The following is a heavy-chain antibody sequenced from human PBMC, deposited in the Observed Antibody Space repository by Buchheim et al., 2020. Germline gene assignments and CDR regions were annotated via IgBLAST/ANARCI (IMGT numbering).Heavy chain of an antibody. CDR3: ARAKIPLYYDFWSGYYETFDY. CDR1: GYTFTSYY. J-gene: IGHJ4*02. CDR2: INPSGGST. V-gene: IGHV1-46*01. D-gene: IGHD3-3*01. Sequence: QVQLVQSGAEVKKPGASVKVSCKAPGYTFTSYYMHWVRQAPGQGLEWMGIINPSGGSTSYAQKFQGRVTMTRDTSTSTVYMELSSLRSEDTAVYYCARAKIPLYYDFWSGYYETFDYWGQGTL.